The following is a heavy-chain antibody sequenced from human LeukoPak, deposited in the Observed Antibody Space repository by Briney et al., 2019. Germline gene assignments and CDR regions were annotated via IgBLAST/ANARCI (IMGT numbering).Heavy chain of an antibody. Sequence: GGSLRLSCAASGFPFSSYSMTWVRQAPGKGLEWVASIKPDGTMKFYVDSVKGRFTISRDNALNSLYLQMNSLRAEDTAIYYCARSIPYGTTWYGRSDYWGQGTLVTVSS. V-gene: IGHV3-7*03. CDR1: GFPFSSYS. CDR3: ARSIPYGTTWYGRSDY. CDR2: IKPDGTMK. J-gene: IGHJ4*02. D-gene: IGHD6-13*01.